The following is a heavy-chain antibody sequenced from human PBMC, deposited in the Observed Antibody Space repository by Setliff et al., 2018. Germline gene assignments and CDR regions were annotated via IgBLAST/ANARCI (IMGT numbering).Heavy chain of an antibody. V-gene: IGHV1-69*06. J-gene: IGHJ3*01. CDR3: ATETVTFGGIIVRGYFDV. D-gene: IGHD3-16*02. CDR1: GGSLNGYS. Sequence: SVKVSCKASGGSLNGYSVSWVRQAPGQGLEFLGRIILIFGTPNYAQKFQDRVTIGADKSTSTAYMEMSSLNFEDTAVYYCATETVTFGGIIVRGYFDVWGQGTMGTV. CDR2: IILIFGTP.